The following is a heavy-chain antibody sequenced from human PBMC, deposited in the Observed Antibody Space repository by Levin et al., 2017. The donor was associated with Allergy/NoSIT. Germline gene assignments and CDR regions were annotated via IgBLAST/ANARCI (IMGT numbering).Heavy chain of an antibody. Sequence: GGSLRLSCAASAFTFSDYYINWIRQAPGKGLEWISYISSSGSTIYYADSVKGRFTISRDNARNSLYLQMNSLRAEDTAVYYCARGNEQLWFNHWFDPWGQGTLVTVSS. CDR2: ISSSGSTI. J-gene: IGHJ5*02. CDR3: ARGNEQLWFNHWFDP. D-gene: IGHD5-18*01. V-gene: IGHV3-11*01. CDR1: AFTFSDYY.